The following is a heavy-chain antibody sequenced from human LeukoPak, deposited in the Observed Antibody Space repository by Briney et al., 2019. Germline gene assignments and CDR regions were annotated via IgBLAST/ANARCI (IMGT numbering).Heavy chain of an antibody. CDR3: ARDPGPRITMVRGPGGDY. J-gene: IGHJ4*02. CDR2: IIPIVGVS. V-gene: IGHV1-69*04. D-gene: IGHD3-10*01. Sequence: GASVKVSCKASGGTFDSYGITWVRQAPGQGLEWMGRIIPIVGVSKYAQKFQGRVTFIADTSTGTGYMELRSLRSDDTAVYYCARDPGPRITMVRGPGGDYWGQGTLVTVSS. CDR1: GGTFDSYG.